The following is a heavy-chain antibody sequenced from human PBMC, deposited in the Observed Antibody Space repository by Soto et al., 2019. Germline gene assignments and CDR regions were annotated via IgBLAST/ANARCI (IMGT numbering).Heavy chain of an antibody. CDR2: ISYEGSTK. CDR3: ARGSYYYDRSGYLNAFDI. D-gene: IGHD3-22*01. V-gene: IGHV3-30-3*01. J-gene: IGHJ3*02. CDR1: GFTFSSYA. Sequence: QVQLVESGGGVVQPGRSLRLSCAASGFTFSSYAMHWVRQAPGKGPEWVAVISYEGSTKYYADSVKGRFTISRDNSKNTLYLQINSLKPEDTAVYYRARGSYYYDRSGYLNAFDIWGQGTMVTVSS.